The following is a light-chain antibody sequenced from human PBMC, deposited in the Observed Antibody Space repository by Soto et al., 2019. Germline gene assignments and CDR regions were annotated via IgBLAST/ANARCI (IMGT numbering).Light chain of an antibody. CDR2: EGS. CDR1: SSDVGSYHY. Sequence: QSALTQPASVSGSPGQSITISCTGTSSDVGSYHYVSWYQQFPGEAPKLMIYEGSKRPSGVSNRFSGSKSGNTASLTISGLQAEDEADYYCCSYAGSSTVVFGGGTKLTVL. CDR3: CSYAGSSTVV. J-gene: IGLJ2*01. V-gene: IGLV2-23*01.